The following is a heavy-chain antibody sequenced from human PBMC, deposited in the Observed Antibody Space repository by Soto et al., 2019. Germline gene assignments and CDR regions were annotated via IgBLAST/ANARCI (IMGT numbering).Heavy chain of an antibody. CDR1: GYSFTTYW. CDR3: ARRSPYDTSDYYADAFDI. CDR2: IYPSDSDT. V-gene: IGHV5-51*01. D-gene: IGHD3-22*01. J-gene: IGHJ3*02. Sequence: GESLKISCKGSGYSFTTYWIGWVRQMPGKGLEWMGIIYPSDSDTRYSPSFQGQVNISADKSISTAYLQWSRLKASDTAIYYCARRSPYDTSDYYADAFDIWGQGTMVTVSS.